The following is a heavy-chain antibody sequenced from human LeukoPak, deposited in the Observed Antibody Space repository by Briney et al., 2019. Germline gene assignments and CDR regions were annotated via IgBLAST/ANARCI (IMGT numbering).Heavy chain of an antibody. J-gene: IGHJ4*02. D-gene: IGHD3-10*01. CDR3: AIAGDYYGSGSYDY. CDR2: FDPEDGET. Sequence: ASVKVSCKVSGCTLTELSMHWVRQAPGKGLEWMGGFDPEDGETIYAQKFQGRVTMTEDTSTDTAYMELSSLRSEDTAVYYCAIAGDYYGSGSYDYWGQGTLVTVSS. CDR1: GCTLTELS. V-gene: IGHV1-24*01.